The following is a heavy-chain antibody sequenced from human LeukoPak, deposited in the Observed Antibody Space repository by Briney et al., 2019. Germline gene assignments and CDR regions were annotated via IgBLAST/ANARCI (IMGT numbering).Heavy chain of an antibody. Sequence: ASVKVSCKASGYSFTSSYIHWVRQAPGQGLEWMGIINPSGGSTSYAQKFQGRVTMTRATSTSTVYMELSSLRSEDTAIYYCAKSAGQQLVPLYFDYWGQGTLVTVSS. V-gene: IGHV1-46*01. J-gene: IGHJ4*02. D-gene: IGHD6-13*01. CDR3: AKSAGQQLVPLYFDY. CDR2: INPSGGST. CDR1: GYSFTSSY.